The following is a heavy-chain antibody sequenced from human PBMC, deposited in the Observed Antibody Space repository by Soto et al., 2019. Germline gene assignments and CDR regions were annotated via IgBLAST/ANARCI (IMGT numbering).Heavy chain of an antibody. Sequence: SETLSLTCAVYGVSFSGYYWSWIRQPPGKGLEWIGEINHSGSTNYNPSLKSRVTISVDTSKNQFSLKLSSVTAADTAVYYCARGPRYYDILTGYYARPNYYYYGMDVWGKGTTVTVSS. CDR3: ARGPRYYDILTGYYARPNYYYYGMDV. J-gene: IGHJ6*04. CDR2: INHSGST. V-gene: IGHV4-34*01. CDR1: GVSFSGYY. D-gene: IGHD3-9*01.